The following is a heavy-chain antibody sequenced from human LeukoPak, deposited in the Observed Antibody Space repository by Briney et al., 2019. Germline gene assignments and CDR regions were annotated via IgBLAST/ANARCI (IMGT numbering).Heavy chain of an antibody. CDR2: VFYNGAT. Sequence: TSETLSLTCIVSGGSISSSIYYWAWVRQPPGKGLEWIGTVFYNGATQYSPSLRSRVTISIDTSRNHLSLRLTSVTAADTAVYYCARDTYDLLTGFYHPTENNYWGPGTLVTVSS. CDR1: GGSISSSIYY. CDR3: ARDTYDLLTGFYHPTENNY. J-gene: IGHJ4*02. V-gene: IGHV4-39*07. D-gene: IGHD3/OR15-3a*01.